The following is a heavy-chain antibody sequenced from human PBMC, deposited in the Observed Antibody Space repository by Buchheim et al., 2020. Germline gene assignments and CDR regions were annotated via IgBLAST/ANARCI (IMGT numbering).Heavy chain of an antibody. V-gene: IGHV3-23*01. J-gene: IGHJ4*02. CDR3: AKDPRASSGSYFYYYFDH. CDR1: GFTFSSYA. D-gene: IGHD1-26*01. CDR2: ISGSGGST. Sequence: EVQLLESGGGLVQPGGSLRLSCAASGFTFSSYAMSWVRQAPGKGLEWVSAISGSGGSTYYADSVKGRFTISRDNSKNTLYLQMNSLRAEDTAVFYCAKDPRASSGSYFYYYFDHWGRGTL.